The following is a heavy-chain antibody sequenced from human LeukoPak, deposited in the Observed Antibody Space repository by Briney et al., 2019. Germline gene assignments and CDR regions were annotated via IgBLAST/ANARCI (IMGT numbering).Heavy chain of an antibody. CDR3: AKDPLSYYDSSGYRYFNY. CDR1: GFTFNNYA. CDR2: ISGSGGST. J-gene: IGHJ4*02. Sequence: GGSLRLSCAASGFTFNNYAMNWVRQAPGKGLEWVSGISGSGGSTYYADSVKGRFTISRDNSKNTLYLQMNRLRAEDTAVYFCAKDPLSYYDSSGYRYFNYWGQGTLVTVSS. V-gene: IGHV3-23*01. D-gene: IGHD3-22*01.